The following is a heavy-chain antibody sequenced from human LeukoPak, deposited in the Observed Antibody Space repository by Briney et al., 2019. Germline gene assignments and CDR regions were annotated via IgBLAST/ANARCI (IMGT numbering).Heavy chain of an antibody. CDR2: INHSGST. CDR3: ARGGVVPAAIFFVSGSTRWFDP. Sequence: SETLSLTCAVYGGSFSGYYWSWIRQPPGKGLEWIGEINHSGSTNYNPSLKSRVTISVDTSKNQFSLKLSPVTAADTAVYYCARGGVVPAAIFFVSGSTRWFDPWGQGTLVTVSS. D-gene: IGHD2-2*01. V-gene: IGHV4-34*01. CDR1: GGSFSGYY. J-gene: IGHJ5*02.